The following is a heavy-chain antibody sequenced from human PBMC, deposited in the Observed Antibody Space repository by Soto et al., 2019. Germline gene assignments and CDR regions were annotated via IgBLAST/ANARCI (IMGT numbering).Heavy chain of an antibody. V-gene: IGHV4-59*01. CDR2: IYYSGST. D-gene: IGHD2-8*02. J-gene: IGHJ3*02. Sequence: SDTLSLTCTVSGGSISSYYWSWIRQPPGKGLEWIGYIYYSGSTNYNPSLKSRVTISVDTSKNQFSLKLSSVTAADTAVYYCSRVGSVRTARGAFDISGQGTMVTVSS. CDR1: GGSISSYY. CDR3: SRVGSVRTARGAFDI.